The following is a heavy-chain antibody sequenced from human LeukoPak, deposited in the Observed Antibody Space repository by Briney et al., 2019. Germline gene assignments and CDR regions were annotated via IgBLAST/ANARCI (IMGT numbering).Heavy chain of an antibody. J-gene: IGHJ4*02. Sequence: ASVKVSCKASGYTFTSYGISWVRQAPGQGLEWMGWISAYNGNTTYAQKLQGRVTMTTDTSTSTAYMELRSLRSDDTALYYCARDSGGYSYGEFDYWGQGTLVTVSS. V-gene: IGHV1-18*01. CDR2: ISAYNGNT. CDR1: GYTFTSYG. CDR3: ARDSGGYSYGEFDY. D-gene: IGHD5-18*01.